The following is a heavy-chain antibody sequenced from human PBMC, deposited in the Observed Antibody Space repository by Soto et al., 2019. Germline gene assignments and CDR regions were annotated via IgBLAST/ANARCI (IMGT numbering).Heavy chain of an antibody. V-gene: IGHV3-30-3*01. D-gene: IGHD1-26*01. J-gene: IGHJ6*02. CDR3: ARPRGADLNYCYGMDV. CDR2: IAYDGSNK. Sequence: QVQLVESGGGVVQPGRSLRLSCAASGFTFSSFVMHWVRQAPGKGLEWVAVIAYDGSNKHYADSVKGRFTISRDNSNKRLNLQMKSLRVEATELYCCARPRGADLNYCYGMDVWGQGTMVTVSS. CDR1: GFTFSSFV.